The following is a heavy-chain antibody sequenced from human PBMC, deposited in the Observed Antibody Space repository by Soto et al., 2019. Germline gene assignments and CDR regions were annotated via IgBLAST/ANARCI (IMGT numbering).Heavy chain of an antibody. CDR3: ARSYGDYYYFDY. Sequence: QVHLVESGGGVVQPGRSLRLSCAASGFVFSDYGMHWVRQAPGKGLEWVAVIWYDGSNKYYADSVKGRFTISRDNSKNTLYLQMNSLRAEDTAVYYCARSYGDYYYFDYWGQGTLVTVSS. CDR2: IWYDGSNK. D-gene: IGHD4-17*01. CDR1: GFVFSDYG. J-gene: IGHJ4*02. V-gene: IGHV3-33*08.